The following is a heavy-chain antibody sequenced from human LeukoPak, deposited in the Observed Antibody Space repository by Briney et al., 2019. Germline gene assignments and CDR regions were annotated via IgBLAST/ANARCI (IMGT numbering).Heavy chain of an antibody. CDR3: AGGTRGYSYGYRFDY. Sequence: PSETLSLTCTVSGGSISSYYWSWIRQPAGKGLEWIGRIYTSGSTNYNPSLKSRVTMSVDTSKNQSSLKLSSVTAADTAVYYCAGGTRGYSYGYRFDYWGQGTLVTVSS. CDR2: IYTSGST. J-gene: IGHJ4*02. V-gene: IGHV4-4*07. D-gene: IGHD5-18*01. CDR1: GGSISSYY.